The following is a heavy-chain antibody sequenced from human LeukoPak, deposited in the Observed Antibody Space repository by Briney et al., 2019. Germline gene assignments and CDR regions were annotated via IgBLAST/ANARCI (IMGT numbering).Heavy chain of an antibody. V-gene: IGHV1-69*06. J-gene: IGHJ3*02. Sequence: SVKVSCKASGYTFTSYGISWVRQAPGQGLEWMGGIIPIFGTANYAQKFQGRVTITADKSTSTAYMELSSLRSEDTAVYYCARAVNYYDSSNAFDIWGQGTMVTVSS. CDR2: IIPIFGTA. D-gene: IGHD3-22*01. CDR3: ARAVNYYDSSNAFDI. CDR1: GYTFTSYG.